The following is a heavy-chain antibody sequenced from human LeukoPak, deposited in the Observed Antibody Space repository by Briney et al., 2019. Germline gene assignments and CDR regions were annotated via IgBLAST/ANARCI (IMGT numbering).Heavy chain of an antibody. CDR2: IYSSGST. CDR3: ARGSKMATISDY. J-gene: IGHJ4*02. Sequence: PSETLSLTCTVSGGSISSYYWSWIRQPPGKGLEGIGYIYSSGSTNYNPSLKSRVTMSVDTSKNQFSLKLSSVTAADTAVYYCARGSKMATISDYWGQGTLVTVSS. CDR1: GGSISSYY. D-gene: IGHD5-24*01. V-gene: IGHV4-59*01.